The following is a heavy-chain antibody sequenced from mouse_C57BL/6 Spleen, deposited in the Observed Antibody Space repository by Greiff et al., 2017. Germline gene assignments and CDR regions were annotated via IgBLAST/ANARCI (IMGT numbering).Heavy chain of an antibody. Sequence: EVMLVESGEGLVKPGGSLKLSCAASGFTFSSYAMSWVRQTPEKRLEWVAYISSGGDYIYYADTVKGRFTISRDNARNTLYLQMSSLKSEDTAMYYCTRDFNDGYPGDYWGQGTSVTVSS. J-gene: IGHJ4*01. CDR3: TRDFNDGYPGDY. V-gene: IGHV5-9-1*02. CDR2: ISSGGDYI. CDR1: GFTFSSYA. D-gene: IGHD2-3*01.